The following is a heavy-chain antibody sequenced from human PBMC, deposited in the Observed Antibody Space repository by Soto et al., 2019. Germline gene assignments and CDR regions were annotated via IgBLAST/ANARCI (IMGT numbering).Heavy chain of an antibody. CDR3: ARDYYGSGSYYNVPGNYYGMDV. D-gene: IGHD3-10*01. CDR1: GDTFSSYS. Sequence: ASVKVSCKASGDTFSSYSISWVRQAPGQGLEWMGGIIPIFGTANYAQKFQGRVTITTDASTSTAYMELSSLRSEDTAVYYCARDYYGSGSYYNVPGNYYGMDVWGQGTTVTVSS. CDR2: IIPIFGTA. J-gene: IGHJ6*02. V-gene: IGHV1-69*05.